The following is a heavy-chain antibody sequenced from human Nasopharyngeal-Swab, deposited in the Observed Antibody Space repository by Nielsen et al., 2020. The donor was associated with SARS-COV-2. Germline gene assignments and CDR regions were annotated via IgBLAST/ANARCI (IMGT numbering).Heavy chain of an antibody. J-gene: IGHJ5*02. CDR1: GGSISSGGYS. CDR2: IYQSGST. V-gene: IGHV4-30-2*01. CDR3: ARGKNSYYDFYNWFDP. D-gene: IGHD3-3*01. Sequence: SETLSLTCAVSGGSISSGGYSWSWIRQPPGKGLEWIGYIYQSGSTYYNPSLKSRVTISVDRSKNQFSLKLSSVTAADTAVYYCARGKNSYYDFYNWFDPWGQGTLVTVSS.